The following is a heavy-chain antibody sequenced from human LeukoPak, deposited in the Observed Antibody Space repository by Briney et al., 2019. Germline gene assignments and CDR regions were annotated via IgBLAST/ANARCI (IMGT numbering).Heavy chain of an antibody. D-gene: IGHD3-16*02. CDR3: ARVFRRYDPHSYYYMDV. J-gene: IGHJ6*03. CDR2: ISAYNGNT. CDR1: GYTFTSYG. Sequence: ASVKVSCKASGYTFTSYGISWVRQAPGQGLEWMGWISAYNGNTNYAQKLQGRVTMTTDTSTSTAYMELRSLRSDDTAVYYCARVFRRYDPHSYYYMDVWGKGTTVTVSS. V-gene: IGHV1-18*01.